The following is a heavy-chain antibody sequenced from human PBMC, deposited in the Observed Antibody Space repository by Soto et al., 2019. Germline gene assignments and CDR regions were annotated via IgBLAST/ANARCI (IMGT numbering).Heavy chain of an antibody. D-gene: IGHD2-8*01. J-gene: IGHJ5*02. CDR3: ARVSYCTNGVCYLNWFDP. Sequence: GASVKVSCKASGYIFTGYYMHWVRQAPGQGLEWMGWINPDSGGTNYAQKFQGRVTMTRDTSISTAYMELSRLRSDDTAVYYCARVSYCTNGVCYLNWFDPWGQGTLVTVSS. CDR2: INPDSGGT. CDR1: GYIFTGYY. V-gene: IGHV1-2*02.